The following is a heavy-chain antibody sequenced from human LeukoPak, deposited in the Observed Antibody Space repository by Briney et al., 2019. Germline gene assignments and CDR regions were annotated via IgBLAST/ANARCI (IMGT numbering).Heavy chain of an antibody. Sequence: GASVKVSCKASGYAFTNYGITWVRQAPAQGLEWLGWISTFNGNTNYAQRLQDRVTMTTDTSTNTAYLELRRLRSDDTALYYCARRHLIGNGYFDHWGQGSLVTVSS. CDR2: ISTFNGNT. CDR1: GYAFTNYG. CDR3: ARRHLIGNGYFDH. V-gene: IGHV1-18*01. J-gene: IGHJ4*02. D-gene: IGHD4-23*01.